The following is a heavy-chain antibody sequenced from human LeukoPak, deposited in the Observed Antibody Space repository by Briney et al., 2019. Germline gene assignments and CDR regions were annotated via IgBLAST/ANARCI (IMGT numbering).Heavy chain of an antibody. CDR1: GGSISSYY. V-gene: IGHV4-59*08. D-gene: IGHD3-22*01. CDR2: IYYSGST. CDR3: ARWDYYDSSVSWYFDL. Sequence: PSETLSLTCTVSGGSISSYYWSWIRQPPGKGLEWIGYIYYSGSTNYNPSLKSRVTISVDTSKNQFSLKLSSVTAADTAVYYCARWDYYDSSVSWYFDLWGRGTLVTVSS. J-gene: IGHJ2*01.